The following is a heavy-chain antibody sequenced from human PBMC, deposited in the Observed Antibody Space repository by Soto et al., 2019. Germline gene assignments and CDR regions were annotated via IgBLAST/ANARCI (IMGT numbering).Heavy chain of an antibody. V-gene: IGHV3-49*01. D-gene: IGHD2-2*01. Sequence: GGSLRLSCTGSGFTFGDFGMSWFRQAPGKGLEWLSFIRSKGYGGTTESTASVRGRFITSRDDSKSIAYLQMNSLKTEDTAVYYCASLTSWSQEYYYGMDVWGQGTTVTVSS. CDR1: GFTFGDFG. CDR2: IRSKGYGGTT. J-gene: IGHJ6*02. CDR3: ASLTSWSQEYYYGMDV.